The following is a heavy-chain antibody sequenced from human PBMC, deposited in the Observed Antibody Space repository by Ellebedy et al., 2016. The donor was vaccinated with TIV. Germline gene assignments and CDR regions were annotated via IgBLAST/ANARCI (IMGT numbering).Heavy chain of an antibody. CDR2: ISGSGGST. D-gene: IGHD3-16*01. V-gene: IGHV3-23*01. Sequence: GGSLRLSXAASGFTFSSYAMSWVRQAPGKGLEWVSAISGSGGSTYYADSVKGRFTISRDNSKNTLYLQMNSLRAEDTAVYYCAKDNENVHYANWFNPWGQGTLVTVSS. J-gene: IGHJ5*02. CDR1: GFTFSSYA. CDR3: AKDNENVHYANWFNP.